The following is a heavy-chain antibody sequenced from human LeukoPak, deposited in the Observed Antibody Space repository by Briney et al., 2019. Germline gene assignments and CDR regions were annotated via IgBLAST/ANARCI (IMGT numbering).Heavy chain of an antibody. CDR2: IDTNTAKP. D-gene: IGHD4-11*01. CDR3: TRAYSVRSPFDY. Sequence: ASVKVSCKASGYTFRSYTMNWVRQAPGQGLEWMGWIDTNTAKPTYAQGFTGRFVFSLDTPVSTAYLQISSLEAEDTAVYYCTRAYSVRSPFDYWGQGTLVTVSS. J-gene: IGHJ4*02. V-gene: IGHV7-4-1*02. CDR1: GYTFRSYT.